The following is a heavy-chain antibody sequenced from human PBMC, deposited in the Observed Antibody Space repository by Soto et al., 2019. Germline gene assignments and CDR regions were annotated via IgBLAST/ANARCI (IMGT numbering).Heavy chain of an antibody. CDR2: IRSSSSYI. Sequence: GGSLRLSCAASGFTFSSYSMNWVRQAPGKGLEWVSSIRSSSSYIYYADSVKGRFTISRDNSKNTLYLQMNSLRDEDTAVYYCARDGPPIGYRNLYYFDYWGQGPLVTVSS. D-gene: IGHD5-18*01. V-gene: IGHV3-21*01. J-gene: IGHJ4*02. CDR3: ARDGPPIGYRNLYYFDY. CDR1: GFTFSSYS.